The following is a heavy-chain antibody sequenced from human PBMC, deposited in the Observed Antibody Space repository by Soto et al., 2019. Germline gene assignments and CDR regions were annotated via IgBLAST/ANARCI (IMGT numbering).Heavy chain of an antibody. CDR3: AREKGSSFSFDY. CDR1: GGSISRGGYS. D-gene: IGHD6-13*01. V-gene: IGHV4-30-2*01. Sequence: SETLSLTCAVSGGSISRGGYSWSWIRQPPGKGLEWIGYIYHSGSTYYNPSLKSRVTISVDRSKNQFSLKLSSVTAADTAVYYCAREKGSSFSFDYWGQGTLVTV. CDR2: IYHSGST. J-gene: IGHJ4*02.